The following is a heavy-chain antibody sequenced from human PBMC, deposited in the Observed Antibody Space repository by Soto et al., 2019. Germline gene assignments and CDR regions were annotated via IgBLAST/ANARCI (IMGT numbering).Heavy chain of an antibody. J-gene: IGHJ4*02. Sequence: VQLLESGGGLVQPGGSLRLSCAASGFPFSSYAMSWVRQAPGNGLEWVSAISGSGAHTIYTDSVKGRFIISRDNPENTLYLQVNVLRAEDTAVYYCAFGREGTESAPSDYWGQGTLVTVSS. CDR3: AFGREGTESAPSDY. D-gene: IGHD1-26*01. V-gene: IGHV3-23*01. CDR2: ISGSGAHT. CDR1: GFPFSSYA.